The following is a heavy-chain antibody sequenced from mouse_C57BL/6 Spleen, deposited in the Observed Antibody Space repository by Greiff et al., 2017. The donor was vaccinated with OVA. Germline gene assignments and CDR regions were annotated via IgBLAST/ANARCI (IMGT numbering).Heavy chain of an antibody. Sequence: EVKVEESGGGLVKPGGSLKLSCAASGFTFSSYAMSWVRQTPEKRLEWVATISDGGSYTYYPDNVKGRFTISRDNAKNNLYLQMSHLKSEDTAMYYCARDRTGADYWGQGTTLTVSS. J-gene: IGHJ2*01. V-gene: IGHV5-4*01. CDR3: ARDRTGADY. D-gene: IGHD4-1*01. CDR1: GFTFSSYA. CDR2: ISDGGSYT.